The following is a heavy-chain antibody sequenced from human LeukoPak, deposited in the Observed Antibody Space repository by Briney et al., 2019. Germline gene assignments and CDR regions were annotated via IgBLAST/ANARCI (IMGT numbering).Heavy chain of an antibody. J-gene: IGHJ5*02. D-gene: IGHD3-10*01. Sequence: PSETLSLTCTVSGGPISSYYWSRIRQPPGKGLEWIGTVYYIGTTFYNPSLKSRLTLSVDTSKNQFSLKLGSVTAADTSVYYCARLSDRDPQHWFDPWGQGTLVTVSS. CDR2: VYYIGTT. CDR1: GGPISSYY. CDR3: ARLSDRDPQHWFDP. V-gene: IGHV4-59*08.